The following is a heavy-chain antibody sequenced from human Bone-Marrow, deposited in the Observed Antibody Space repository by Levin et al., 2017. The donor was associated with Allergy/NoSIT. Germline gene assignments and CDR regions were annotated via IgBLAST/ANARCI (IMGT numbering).Heavy chain of an antibody. CDR3: AREGNYELHLGELSLYRYYFDY. D-gene: IGHD3-16*02. Sequence: PGGSLRLSCAASGFTFSSYSMNWVRQAPGKGLEWVSYISSSSSTIYYADSVKGRFTISRDNAKNSLYLQMNSLRDEDTAVYYCAREGNYELHLGELSLYRYYFDYWGQGTLVTVSS. CDR2: ISSSSSTI. J-gene: IGHJ4*02. V-gene: IGHV3-48*02. CDR1: GFTFSSYS.